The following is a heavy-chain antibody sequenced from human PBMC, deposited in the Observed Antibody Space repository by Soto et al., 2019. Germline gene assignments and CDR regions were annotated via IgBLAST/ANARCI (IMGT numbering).Heavy chain of an antibody. Sequence: PSETLSLTCTVSGGSISSSSYYWGWIRQPPGKGLEWIGSIYYSGSTYYNPSLKSRVTISVGTSKTQFSLRLSSVTAADTAVYYCARQNSDSSGYNVFDYWGQGTLVTVSS. CDR2: IYYSGST. CDR3: ARQNSDSSGYNVFDY. J-gene: IGHJ4*02. CDR1: GGSISSSSYY. D-gene: IGHD3-22*01. V-gene: IGHV4-39*01.